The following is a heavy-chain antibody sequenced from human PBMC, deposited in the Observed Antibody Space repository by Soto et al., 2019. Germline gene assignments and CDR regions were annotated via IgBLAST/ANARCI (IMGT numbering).Heavy chain of an antibody. CDR2: ISGSADTT. V-gene: IGHV3-23*01. CDR1: GLTFSNYA. D-gene: IGHD3-16*02. Sequence: GGSLRLSCAASGLTFSNYAMSWVRQAPGKGLEWVSAISGSADTTYYADSVKGRFTISRDNSKNTLYLQMNSLRAEDAAVYYCARARDPSFSWNRFYRMAVWGQGTTVTVAS. CDR3: ARARDPSFSWNRFYRMAV. J-gene: IGHJ6*02.